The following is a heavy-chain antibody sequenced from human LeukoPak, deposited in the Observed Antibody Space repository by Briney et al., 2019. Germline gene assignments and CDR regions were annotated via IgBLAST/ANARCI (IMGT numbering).Heavy chain of an antibody. CDR2: IGTAGDT. D-gene: IGHD4-17*01. CDR3: ARDRPDYGAERFAY. J-gene: IGHJ4*02. Sequence: GGSLRLSCAASGFAFSNYDMHWVRQATGKGLEWVSGIGTAGDTYYPDSVKGRFTISRENAKNSLYLQMNSLRAEDTAVYYCARDRPDYGAERFAYWGQGTLVTVSS. CDR1: GFAFSNYD. V-gene: IGHV3-13*01.